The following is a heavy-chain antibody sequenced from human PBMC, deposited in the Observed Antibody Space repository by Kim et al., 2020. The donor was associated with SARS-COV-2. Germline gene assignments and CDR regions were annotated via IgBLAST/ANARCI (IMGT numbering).Heavy chain of an antibody. J-gene: IGHJ4*02. CDR3: ASANYYGSGSQQEADGFDY. CDR1: GFTVSSNY. CDR2: IYSGGST. Sequence: GGSLRLSCAASGFTVSSNYMSWVRQAPGKGLEWVSVIYSGGSTYYADSVKGRFTISRDNSKNTLYLQMNSLRAEDTAVYYCASANYYGSGSQQEADGFDYWGQGTLVTVSS. V-gene: IGHV3-53*01. D-gene: IGHD3-10*01.